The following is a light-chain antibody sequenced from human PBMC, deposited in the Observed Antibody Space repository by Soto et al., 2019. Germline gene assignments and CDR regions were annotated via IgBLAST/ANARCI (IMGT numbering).Light chain of an antibody. CDR3: QQGYSRPLN. CDR1: QYISSS. Sequence: DIQMTQSPSSLSASVGDRVTITCRASQYISSSVTWYQQKPGKAPKSLIYGASYLQSVVPSRLSGSVSGTDFTLTINSLQPEDFAPYCCQQGYSRPLNSGPGTKVAIK. V-gene: IGKV1-39*01. J-gene: IGKJ3*01. CDR2: GAS.